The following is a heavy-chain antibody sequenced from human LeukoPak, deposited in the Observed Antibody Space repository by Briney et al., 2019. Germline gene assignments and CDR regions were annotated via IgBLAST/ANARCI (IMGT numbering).Heavy chain of an antibody. D-gene: IGHD1-14*01. CDR3: ARGPRNDP. J-gene: IGHJ5*02. CDR2: VHPNSGNT. Sequence: GASVKVSCKTSGYPFTTWEINWVRQAAGQGLEWMGWVHPNSGNTAYAQKFQGRVTMTRDTSIRTVYMELSGLRCDDTAVYFCARGPRNDPWGQGTLVTVSS. CDR1: GYPFTTWE. V-gene: IGHV1-8*01.